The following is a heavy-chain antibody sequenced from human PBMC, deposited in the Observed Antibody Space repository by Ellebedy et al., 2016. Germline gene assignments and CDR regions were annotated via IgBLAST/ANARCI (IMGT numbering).Heavy chain of an antibody. D-gene: IGHD3-10*01. CDR1: GFTFNTYP. CDR3: AREYGSGSLDY. V-gene: IGHV3-30*04. CDR2: ISFDGSHK. J-gene: IGHJ4*02. Sequence: GESLKISCAASGFTFNTYPMHWARQAPGKGLEWVAVISFDGSHKYYADSVQGRFTISRDNSKNTLYLEMHSLRPEDTAVYFCAREYGSGSLDYWGQGILVTVSS.